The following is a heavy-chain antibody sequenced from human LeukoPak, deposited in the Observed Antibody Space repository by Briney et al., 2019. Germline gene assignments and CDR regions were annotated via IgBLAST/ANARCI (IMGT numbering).Heavy chain of an antibody. J-gene: IGHJ4*02. D-gene: IGHD6-6*01. CDR3: ARYGQKGSSSLFDY. V-gene: IGHV4-59*01. Sequence: SETLSLTCTVSGGSISSYYWSWIRQPPGKGLEWIGYIYYSGSTNYNPSLKSRVTISVDTSKNQFSLKLSSVTAADTAVYYCARYGQKGSSSLFDYWGQGTLVTVSS. CDR2: IYYSGST. CDR1: GGSISSYY.